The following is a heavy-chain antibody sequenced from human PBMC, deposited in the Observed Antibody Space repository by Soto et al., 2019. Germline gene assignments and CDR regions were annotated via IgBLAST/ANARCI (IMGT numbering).Heavy chain of an antibody. V-gene: IGHV1-69*08. CDR3: AGDPDSHYNDSHASSYP. Sequence: QGQLVQSGAEVKKPGSSVKVSCKSSGGTFRTYTITWVRQAPGQGLEWMGRIIPIIGIINYAPKFQGRVTISADKFTGTAYMELTGLRSDDTAVYYCAGDPDSHYNDSHASSYPWGQGTLVTVSS. J-gene: IGHJ5*02. CDR2: IIPIIGII. CDR1: GGTFRTYT. D-gene: IGHD4-4*01.